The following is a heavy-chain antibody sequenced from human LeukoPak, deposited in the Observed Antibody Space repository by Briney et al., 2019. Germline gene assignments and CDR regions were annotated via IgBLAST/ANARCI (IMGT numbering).Heavy chain of an antibody. J-gene: IGHJ4*02. Sequence: SETLSLTCTVSGGSIRSYYWSWIRQPPGKGLEWIGEINHSGSTNYNPSLKSRVTISVDTSKNQFSLKLSSVTAADTAVYYCAREDGSGSYTFDYWGQGTLVTVSS. D-gene: IGHD3-10*01. CDR2: INHSGST. CDR3: AREDGSGSYTFDY. CDR1: GGSIRSYY. V-gene: IGHV4-34*01.